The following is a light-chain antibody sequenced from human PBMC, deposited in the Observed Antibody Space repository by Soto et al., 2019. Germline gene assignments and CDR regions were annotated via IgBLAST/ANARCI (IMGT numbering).Light chain of an antibody. CDR2: IDH. J-gene: IGLJ7*01. CDR3: ATWDDDLNAAV. V-gene: IGLV1-44*01. CDR1: SSNIEGNT. Sequence: QSALTQPPSLSVTPGQSVTISCSGSSSNIEGNTVHWYQHLPGTAPKLLIYIDHNRPSGIPDRFSGSKSGTSASLAISGLQSEDEADYYCATWDDDLNAAVFGGGTQLTVL.